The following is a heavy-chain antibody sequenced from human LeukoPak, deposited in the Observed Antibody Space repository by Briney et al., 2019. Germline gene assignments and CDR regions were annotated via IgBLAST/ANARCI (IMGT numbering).Heavy chain of an antibody. V-gene: IGHV4-34*01. J-gene: IGHJ5*02. CDR3: ARGDSQLPAAMPFDP. CDR1: GGSFSGYY. Sequence: SETLSLTCAVYGGSFSGYYWSWIRQPPGKGLEWIGEINHSGSTNYNPSLKSRVTISVDTSKNQFSLKLSSVTAADTAVYYCARGDSQLPAAMPFDPWGQGTLVTVSS. CDR2: INHSGST. D-gene: IGHD2-2*01.